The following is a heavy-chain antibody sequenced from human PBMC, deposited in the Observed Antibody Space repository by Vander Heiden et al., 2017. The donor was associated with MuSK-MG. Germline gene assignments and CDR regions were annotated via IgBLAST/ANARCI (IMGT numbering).Heavy chain of an antibody. CDR3: ETGRVYCSGGSCYSENY. D-gene: IGHD2-15*01. CDR2: IWYDGSNK. V-gene: IGHV3-33*01. Sequence: QVQLVESGGGVVQPGRSLRLSCAASGFTFSSYGMHWVRQAPGKGLEWVAVIWYDGSNKYYADSVKGRVTISRDNSKNTLYLQMNSLRAEDTAVYYCETGRVYCSGGSCYSENYWGQGTLVTVSS. CDR1: GFTFSSYG. J-gene: IGHJ4*02.